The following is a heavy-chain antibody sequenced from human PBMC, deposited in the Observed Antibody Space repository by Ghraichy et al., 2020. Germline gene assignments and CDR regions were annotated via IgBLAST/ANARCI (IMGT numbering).Heavy chain of an antibody. CDR2: INPSDANT. Sequence: ASVKVSCKASGYTFTNYYIHWVRQVPGQGLEWVAIINPSDANTDYAQKFQGRVTVTRDTSTSTVYMEMSSLGSEDTAVYYCARDRVRIDYTNYRYGMDVWGQGTTVTASS. D-gene: IGHD4-11*01. J-gene: IGHJ6*02. CDR1: GYTFTNYY. V-gene: IGHV1-46*03. CDR3: ARDRVRIDYTNYRYGMDV.